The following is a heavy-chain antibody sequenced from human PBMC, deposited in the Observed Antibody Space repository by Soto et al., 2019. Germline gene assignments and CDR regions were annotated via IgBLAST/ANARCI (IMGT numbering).Heavy chain of an antibody. V-gene: IGHV4-30-2*01. CDR2: IYHSGST. CDR1: GGSISSGGYS. J-gene: IGHJ4*02. CDR3: ARAPLTYYYDSSGYHFDY. Sequence: SETLSLTCAVSGGSISSGGYSWSWIRQPPGRGQEWIGYIYHSGSTYYNPSLKSRVTISVDRSKNQFSLKLSSVTAADTAVYYCARAPLTYYYDSSGYHFDYWGQGTLVTVSS. D-gene: IGHD3-22*01.